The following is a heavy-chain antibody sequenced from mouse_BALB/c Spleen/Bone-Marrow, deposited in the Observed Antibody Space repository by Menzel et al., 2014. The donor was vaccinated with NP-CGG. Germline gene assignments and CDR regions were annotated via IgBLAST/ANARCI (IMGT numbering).Heavy chain of an antibody. V-gene: IGHV3-1*02. D-gene: IGHD1-1*01. J-gene: IGHJ3*01. CDR1: GYSITSGYS. Sequence: VQLQQSGPDLVKPSQSLSLTCTVTGYSITSGYSWHWIRQFPGNKLEWMSYIHYSGSTNYNPSLKSRISITRDTPKNQFFLQLNSVTTEDTATYYRAKDDYGRSRFAYWGQGTLVTVSA. CDR2: IHYSGST. CDR3: AKDDYGRSRFAY.